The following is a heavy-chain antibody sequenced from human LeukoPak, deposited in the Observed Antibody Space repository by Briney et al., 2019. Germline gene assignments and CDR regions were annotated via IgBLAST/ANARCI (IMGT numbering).Heavy chain of an antibody. V-gene: IGHV3-30*04. D-gene: IGHD3-3*01. J-gene: IGHJ4*02. CDR2: ISYDGSGK. CDR1: GFTFSNYA. CDR3: ARERTGYYIVY. Sequence: GRSLRLSCAASGFTFSNYAMHWVRQAPGKGLEWVALISYDGSGKYYSDSVKGRFTISRDSSENTLYLQMNSLRAEDTAIYYCARERTGYYIVYWGQGTLVTVPS.